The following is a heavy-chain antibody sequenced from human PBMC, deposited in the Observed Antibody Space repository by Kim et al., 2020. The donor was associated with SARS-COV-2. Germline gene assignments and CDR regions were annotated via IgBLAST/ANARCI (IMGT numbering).Heavy chain of an antibody. CDR1: GGSISSYY. V-gene: IGHV4-59*13. CDR3: ARNYGDYVGLGGDDAFDI. J-gene: IGHJ3*02. Sequence: SETLSLTCTVSGGSISSYYWSWIRQPPGKGLEWIGYIYYSGSTNYNPSLKSRVTISVDTSKNQFSLKLSSVTAADTAVYYCARNYGDYVGLGGDDAFDIWGQGTMVTVSS. CDR2: IYYSGST. D-gene: IGHD4-17*01.